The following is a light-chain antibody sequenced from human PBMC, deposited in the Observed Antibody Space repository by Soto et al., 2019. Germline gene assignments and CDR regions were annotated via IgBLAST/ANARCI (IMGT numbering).Light chain of an antibody. CDR1: QGISSY. J-gene: IGKJ1*01. CDR2: AAS. Sequence: IRLTQSPSFLSASVGDRVTITCRASQGISSYLAWYQQKPGKAPKLLIYAASTLQSGVPSRFSGSGSGTEFTLTISSLQPEDFATYFCLQHDSYPWTFGQGTKVDIK. CDR3: LQHDSYPWT. V-gene: IGKV1-9*01.